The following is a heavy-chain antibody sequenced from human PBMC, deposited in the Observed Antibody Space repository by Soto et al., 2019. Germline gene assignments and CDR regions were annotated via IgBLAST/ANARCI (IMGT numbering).Heavy chain of an antibody. CDR2: ISSSGGST. V-gene: IGHV3-23*01. Sequence: EVQLLESGGGLVQPGGSLRLSCAASGFTFTSNAMSWVRQAPGKGLEWVSAISSSGGSTYYADSVKGRFTISRDNSKNTLYLQMNSLRAEDTAVDYCAKPNSWYGGGAHPIDYWGQGTLGTVSS. J-gene: IGHJ4*02. CDR1: GFTFTSNA. D-gene: IGHD6-13*01. CDR3: AKPNSWYGGGAHPIDY.